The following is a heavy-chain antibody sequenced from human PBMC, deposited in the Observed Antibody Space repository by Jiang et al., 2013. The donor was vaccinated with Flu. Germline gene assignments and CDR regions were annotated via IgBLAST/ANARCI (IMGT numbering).Heavy chain of an antibody. Sequence: GVVQPGGPSRLSCAASGFTFSSYGMHWVRQAPGKGLEWVAVIWYDGSNKYYADSVKGRFTISRDNSKNTLYLQMNSLRAEDTAVYYCAREGLDYYGSGIQERGYFDYWGQGTLVTVSS. D-gene: IGHD3-10*01. CDR1: GFTFSSYG. J-gene: IGHJ4*02. V-gene: IGHV3-33*01. CDR3: AREGLDYYGSGIQERGYFDY. CDR2: IWYDGSNK.